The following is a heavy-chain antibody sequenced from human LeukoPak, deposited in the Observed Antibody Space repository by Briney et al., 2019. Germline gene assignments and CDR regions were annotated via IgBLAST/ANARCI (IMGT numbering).Heavy chain of an antibody. Sequence: PSETLSLTCTVSGGSLDNSYCWTWVRQPPGKRPEWVGTIYSSEFTYYNPSLRSRVTISADTSKNLFSLKLSSVTAADTAIYYCSRGSDDYKLGNYWGLGTLVTVSS. J-gene: IGHJ4*02. V-gene: IGHV4-39*01. CDR3: SRGSDDYKLGNY. D-gene: IGHD5-24*01. CDR1: GGSLDNSYC. CDR2: IYSSEFT.